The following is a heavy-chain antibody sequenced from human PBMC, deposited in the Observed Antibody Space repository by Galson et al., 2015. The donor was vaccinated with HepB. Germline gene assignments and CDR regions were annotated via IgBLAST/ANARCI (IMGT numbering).Heavy chain of an antibody. J-gene: IGHJ3*02. CDR3: VRGGTVTTRVAFDI. CDR1: GFTFSSHW. D-gene: IGHD4-17*01. Sequence: SLRLSCAVSGFTFSSHWMSWVRQAPGKGLEWVANIRKDGTEKSYVDSVKGRFTISRDNTANSLSLQMNSLTADDTAVYYCVRGGTVTTRVAFDIWGQGTKVTVSS. CDR2: IRKDGTEK. V-gene: IGHV3-7*03.